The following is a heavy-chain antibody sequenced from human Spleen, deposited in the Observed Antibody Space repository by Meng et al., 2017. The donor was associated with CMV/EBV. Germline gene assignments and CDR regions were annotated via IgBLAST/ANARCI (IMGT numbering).Heavy chain of an antibody. CDR3: ARSLRFLEWLSDLGHFDY. CDR1: GYTFTSYG. J-gene: IGHJ4*02. Sequence: ASVKVSCKAFGYTFTSYGINWVRQAPGQGLEWMGWISAYNGNTKYAQRFQGRVTMTTDTSTSTAYTELRSLRSDDTAVYYCARSLRFLEWLSDLGHFDYWGQGTLVTVSS. V-gene: IGHV1-18*01. CDR2: ISAYNGNT. D-gene: IGHD3-3*01.